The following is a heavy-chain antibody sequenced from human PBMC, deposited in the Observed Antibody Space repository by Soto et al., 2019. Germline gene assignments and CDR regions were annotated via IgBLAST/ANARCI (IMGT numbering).Heavy chain of an antibody. J-gene: IGHJ4*01. D-gene: IGHD6-6*01. V-gene: IGHV4-39*01. Sequence: SETLSLTCSVSGGSISSSSYYWGWVRQPPGKGLEWIGSIYYSGSTYYNPSLKSRVSISVDTSKNQFSLKLSSVTAADTAVYYCARPKEQGSSLIGFDYWRHGTLVTVSS. CDR1: GGSISSSSYY. CDR3: ARPKEQGSSLIGFDY. CDR2: IYYSGST.